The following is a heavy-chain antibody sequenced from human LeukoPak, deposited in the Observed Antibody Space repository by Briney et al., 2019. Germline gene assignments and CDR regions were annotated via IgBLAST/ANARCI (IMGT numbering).Heavy chain of an antibody. D-gene: IGHD3-22*01. J-gene: IGHJ3*02. CDR2: IYYSGST. V-gene: IGHV4-30-4*01. CDR3: ARVTGSFDSSAFDI. Sequence: TSETLSLTCTVSGGSISSGDYYWSWIRQPPGKGLEWIGYIYYSGSTYYNPSLKSRVTISVDTSKNQFSLKLSSVTAADTAVYYCARVTGSFDSSAFDIWGQGTMVTVSS. CDR1: GGSISSGDYY.